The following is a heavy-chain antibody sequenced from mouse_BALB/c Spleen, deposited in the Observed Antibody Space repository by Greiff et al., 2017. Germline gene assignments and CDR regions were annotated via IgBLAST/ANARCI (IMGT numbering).Heavy chain of an antibody. Sequence: VQLQQSGAELARPGASVKLSCKASGYTFTSYWMQWVKQRPGQGLEWIGAIYPGDGDTRYTQKFKGKATLTADKSSSTAYMQLSSLASEDSAVYYCARWDYGYDEYYAMDYWGQGTSVTVSS. J-gene: IGHJ4*01. CDR3: ARWDYGYDEYYAMDY. D-gene: IGHD2-2*01. CDR1: GYTFTSYW. CDR2: IYPGDGDT. V-gene: IGHV1-87*01.